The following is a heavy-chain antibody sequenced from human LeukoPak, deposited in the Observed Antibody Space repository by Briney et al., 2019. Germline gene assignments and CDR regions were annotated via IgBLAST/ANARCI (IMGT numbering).Heavy chain of an antibody. V-gene: IGHV3-23*01. CDR1: GFTFSSYA. CDR2: ISGSGGST. CDR3: ANHNGYYFDY. J-gene: IGHJ4*02. Sequence: GGSLRLSCAASGFTFSSYAMSWVRQAPGKGLVWVSAISGSGGSTYSADSVKGRFTISRDNSKSTLYLQMNSLRAEDTAAYYCANHNGYYFDYWGQGTLVTVSS. D-gene: IGHD1-1*01.